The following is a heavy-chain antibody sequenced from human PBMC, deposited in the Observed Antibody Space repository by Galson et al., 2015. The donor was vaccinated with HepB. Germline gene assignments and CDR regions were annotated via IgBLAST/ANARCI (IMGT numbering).Heavy chain of an antibody. V-gene: IGHV1-2*02. CDR3: ARGYYYDSSGGPFQH. CDR2: INPNSGGT. D-gene: IGHD3-22*01. CDR1: GYTFTGYY. J-gene: IGHJ1*01. Sequence: SVKVSCKASGYTFTGYYMHWVRQAPGQGLEWMGWINPNSGGTNYAQKFQGRVTMTRDTSISTAYMELSRLRSDDTAVYYCARGYYYDSSGGPFQHWGQGTLVTVSS.